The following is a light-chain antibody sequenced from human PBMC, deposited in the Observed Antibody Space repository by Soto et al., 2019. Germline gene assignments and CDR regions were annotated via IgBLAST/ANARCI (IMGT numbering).Light chain of an antibody. CDR1: QSISSW. V-gene: IGKV1-5*03. Sequence: DIQMAQSPSNLYASVGDRVTITCRASQSISSWLAWYQQRQGKAPKLLMYKASSLESGVPSRFRGSGSGTGFTLPISSLRPDDVETDYCQHYNSYSEAFGQGTKVDIK. CDR2: KAS. CDR3: QHYNSYSEA. J-gene: IGKJ1*01.